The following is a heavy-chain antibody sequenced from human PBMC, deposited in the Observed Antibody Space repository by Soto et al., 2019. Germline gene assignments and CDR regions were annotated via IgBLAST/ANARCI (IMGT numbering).Heavy chain of an antibody. CDR3: AIGFYGDYGKDAFDI. D-gene: IGHD4-17*01. Sequence: GGSLRLSCAASGFTFSSYWMHWVRQAPGKGLVWVSRINSDGSSTSYADSVKGRFTISRDNAKNTLYLQMNSLRAEDTAVYYCAIGFYGDYGKDAFDIWGQGTMGTGS. V-gene: IGHV3-74*01. J-gene: IGHJ3*02. CDR2: INSDGSST. CDR1: GFTFSSYW.